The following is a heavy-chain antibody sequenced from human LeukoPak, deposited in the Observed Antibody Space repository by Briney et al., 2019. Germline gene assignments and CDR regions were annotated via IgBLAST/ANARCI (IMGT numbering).Heavy chain of an antibody. CDR3: ARERSSSWPEFDY. D-gene: IGHD6-13*01. Sequence: GGSLRLSCAASGFTFSSYWMSWVRQAPGKGLEWVANIKQDGSEKYYVDSVKGRFTISRDNAKNSLYLQMNSLRAEDTAVYYCARERSSSWPEFDYWGQGTLVTVSS. V-gene: IGHV3-7*01. CDR2: IKQDGSEK. J-gene: IGHJ4*02. CDR1: GFTFSSYW.